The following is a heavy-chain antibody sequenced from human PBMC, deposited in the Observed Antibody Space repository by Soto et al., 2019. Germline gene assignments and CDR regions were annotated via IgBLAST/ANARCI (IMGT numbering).Heavy chain of an antibody. Sequence: QVQLVESGGGVVQPGRSLRLSCSASGFTFSSYAMHWVRQAPGKGLEWVAVISYDGSNKDYADSVKCRFTISRDNSKNTLYLQMNSLRAEDTAVYYCARDQPYSDFWSGYFDYWGQVTLVTVAS. CDR3: ARDQPYSDFWSGYFDY. V-gene: IGHV3-30-3*01. D-gene: IGHD3-3*01. CDR2: ISYDGSNK. J-gene: IGHJ4*02. CDR1: GFTFSSYA.